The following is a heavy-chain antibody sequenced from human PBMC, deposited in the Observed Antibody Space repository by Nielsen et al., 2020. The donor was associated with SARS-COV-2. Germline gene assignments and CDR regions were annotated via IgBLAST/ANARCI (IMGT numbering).Heavy chain of an antibody. D-gene: IGHD3-10*01. CDR2: IWYDGSNK. Sequence: GESLKISCAASGFTFSSYGMHWVRQAPGKGLEWVAVIWYDGSNKYYADSVKGRFTISRDNFKNTLYLQMNSLRAEDTAVYYCARDYSRMVRGVIDYWGQGTLVTVSS. V-gene: IGHV3-33*01. J-gene: IGHJ4*02. CDR3: ARDYSRMVRGVIDY. CDR1: GFTFSSYG.